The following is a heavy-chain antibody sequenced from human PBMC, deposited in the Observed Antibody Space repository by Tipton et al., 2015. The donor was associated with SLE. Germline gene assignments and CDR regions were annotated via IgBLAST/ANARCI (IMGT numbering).Heavy chain of an antibody. Sequence: QSGPEVKKPGASVKVSCKASGYTFTSYYMHWVRQAPGQGLEWMGIINPSGGSTSYAQKFQGRVTITADESTSTAYMELSSLRSEDTAVYYCASSGFHAFDIWGQGTMVTVSS. D-gene: IGHD3-22*01. CDR3: ASSGFHAFDI. CDR2: INPSGGST. CDR1: GYTFTSYY. J-gene: IGHJ3*02. V-gene: IGHV1-46*01.